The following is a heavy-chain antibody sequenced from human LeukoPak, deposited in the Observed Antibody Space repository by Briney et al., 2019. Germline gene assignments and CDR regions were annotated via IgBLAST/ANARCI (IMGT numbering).Heavy chain of an antibody. CDR1: GGSFSGYY. CDR3: ARDLGSRQTSGGNFDY. CDR2: INHSGST. V-gene: IGHV4-34*01. Sequence: SETLSLTCAVYGGSFSGYYWSWIRQPPGKGLEWIGEINHSGSTNYNPSLKSRVTISVDTSKNQFSLKLSSVTAADTAVYYCARDLGSRQTSGGNFDYWGQGTLVTVSS. J-gene: IGHJ4*02. D-gene: IGHD7-27*01.